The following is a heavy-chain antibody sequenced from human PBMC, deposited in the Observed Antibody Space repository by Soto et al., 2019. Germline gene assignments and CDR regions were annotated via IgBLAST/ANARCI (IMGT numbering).Heavy chain of an antibody. Sequence: QVQLVQSGAEVKKPGSSVKVSCKASGGTFSSYAISWVRQAPGQGLEWMGGIIPIFGTANYAQKFQGRVXITADESTSTXXMXLXXLRSEDTAVYYCARNVGYCISTSCWPDYYYSGMDVWGQGTTVTVSS. CDR3: ARNVGYCISTSCWPDYYYSGMDV. J-gene: IGHJ6*02. D-gene: IGHD2-2*01. CDR2: IIPIFGTA. CDR1: GGTFSSYA. V-gene: IGHV1-69*12.